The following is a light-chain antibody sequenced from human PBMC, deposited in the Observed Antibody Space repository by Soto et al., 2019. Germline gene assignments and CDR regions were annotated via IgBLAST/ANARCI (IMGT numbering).Light chain of an antibody. J-gene: IGKJ1*01. V-gene: IGKV4-1*01. Sequence: IVMTQSPDSLAVSVGERATINCKSSQSLLYGSTNKNYLAWYQQKPGQPPNLLIYWASTRESGVPDRFSGSGSGTDFTLTISSLQAEDVAVYYCRQYYGAWTFGQGTKVEIK. CDR2: WAS. CDR3: RQYYGAWT. CDR1: QSLLYGSTNKNY.